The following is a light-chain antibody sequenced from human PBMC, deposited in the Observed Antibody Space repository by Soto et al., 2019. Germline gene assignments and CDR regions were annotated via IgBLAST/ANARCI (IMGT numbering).Light chain of an antibody. CDR3: QQRSSWPRT. V-gene: IGKV3-11*01. Sequence: EIVFTQSPATLSLSPGERATPSPTASQSVSNYLAWYQQKPGQAPRLLIYDASNRATGSPDRFSGSGSGTDYTIPISSIEPEDVASYYCQQRSSWPRTFGEGTKVDIK. CDR1: QSVSNY. J-gene: IGKJ1*01. CDR2: DAS.